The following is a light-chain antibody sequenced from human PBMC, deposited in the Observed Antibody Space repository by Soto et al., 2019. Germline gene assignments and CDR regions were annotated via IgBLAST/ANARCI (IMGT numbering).Light chain of an antibody. V-gene: IGLV1-44*01. CDR1: SSNIGSNT. CDR2: NNN. CDR3: AVWDDSLNGPV. Sequence: QAVVTQPPSASGTPGQRVTISCSGSSSNIGSNTVNWYQQLPGTAPKLLIYNNNQRPSGVPDRFSGSKSGTSASLAISGLQSEDEADYYCAVWDDSLNGPVFGGGTKVTVL. J-gene: IGLJ3*02.